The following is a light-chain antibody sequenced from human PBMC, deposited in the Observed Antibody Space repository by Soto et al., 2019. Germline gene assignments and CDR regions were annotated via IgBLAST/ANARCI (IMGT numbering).Light chain of an antibody. Sequence: DIQMTQSPSSLSASVGDRVTITGRASQSISSYLNWYQQKPGKAPKLLIYAASSLQSGVPSRFSGSGSGTDFTLTISSLQPEDFATYYCQQSYSNPHTFCQGTKVEIK. J-gene: IGKJ1*01. V-gene: IGKV1-39*01. CDR1: QSISSY. CDR3: QQSYSNPHT. CDR2: AAS.